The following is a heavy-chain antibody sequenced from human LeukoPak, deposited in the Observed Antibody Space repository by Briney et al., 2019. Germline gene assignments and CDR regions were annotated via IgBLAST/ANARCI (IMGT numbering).Heavy chain of an antibody. CDR2: IYSGGST. D-gene: IGHD3-22*01. V-gene: IGHV3-53*01. J-gene: IGHJ4*02. CDR1: GFTVSSNY. Sequence: SGGSLRLSCAASGFTVSSNYMSWVRQAPGKGLEWVSVIYSGGSTYYADSVKGRFTISRDNSKNTLYLQMNSLRAEDTAMYYCARAAYDSSGYLTLWGRGTLVTVSS. CDR3: ARAAYDSSGYLTL.